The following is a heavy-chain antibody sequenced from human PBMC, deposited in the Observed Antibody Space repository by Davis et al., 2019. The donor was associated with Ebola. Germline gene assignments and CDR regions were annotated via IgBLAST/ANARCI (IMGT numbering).Heavy chain of an antibody. CDR2: ISAYNGNT. CDR1: GYTFTSYG. J-gene: IGHJ4*02. D-gene: IGHD2-21*02. Sequence: ASVKVSCKASGYTFTSYGISWVRQAPGQGLEWMGWISAYNGNTNYAQKLQGRVTMTTDTSTSTAYMELSSLRSEDTAVYYCARDLSGPDSDYWGQGTLVTVSS. V-gene: IGHV1-18*01. CDR3: ARDLSGPDSDY.